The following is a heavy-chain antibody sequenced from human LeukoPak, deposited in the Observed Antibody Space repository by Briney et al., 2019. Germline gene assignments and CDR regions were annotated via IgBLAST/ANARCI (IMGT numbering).Heavy chain of an antibody. CDR2: INPSGGST. V-gene: IGHV1-46*01. Sequence: ASVKVSCKASGYTFTGYYMHWVRQAPGQGLEWMGIINPSGGSTSYAQKFQGRVTMTRDMSTSTVYMELSSLRSEDTAVYYCARDSPHLTLYDYWGQGTLVTVSS. CDR1: GYTFTGYY. J-gene: IGHJ4*02. CDR3: ARDSPHLTLYDY.